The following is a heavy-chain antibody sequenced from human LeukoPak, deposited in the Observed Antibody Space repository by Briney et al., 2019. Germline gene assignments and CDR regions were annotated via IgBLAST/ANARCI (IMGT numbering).Heavy chain of an antibody. CDR3: ARVSGNNGYFQLPIDI. V-gene: IGHV3-23*01. CDR1: GFTFSNYG. CDR2: SASTGRT. Sequence: PGGSLRLSCAASGFTFSNYGMNWVRQAPGKGLEWVSGSASTGRTYYADSVKGRFTISRDNSKNTLFLQMNSLRAEDTAVYYCARVSGNNGYFQLPIDIWGQGTLVTVSS. D-gene: IGHD3-22*01. J-gene: IGHJ5*02.